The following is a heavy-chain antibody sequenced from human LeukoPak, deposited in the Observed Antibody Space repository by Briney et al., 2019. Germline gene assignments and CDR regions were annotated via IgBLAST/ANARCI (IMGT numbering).Heavy chain of an antibody. J-gene: IGHJ3*02. CDR1: GFTFSNYA. D-gene: IGHD4-23*01. V-gene: IGHV3-23*01. CDR3: AQRLSTWGGNSHGFDI. Sequence: QSGGSLRLSCAASGFTFSNYAMRWVRQAPAKGLAWVSSISGRGGSTYYADSVKGRFTISRDNSKNPLYLQMNSPRADDTAVYYCAQRLSTWGGNSHGFDIWGQGTMVTVSS. CDR2: ISGRGGST.